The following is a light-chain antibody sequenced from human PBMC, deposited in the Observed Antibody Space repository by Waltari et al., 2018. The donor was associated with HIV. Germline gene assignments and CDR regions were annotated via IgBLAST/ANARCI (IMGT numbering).Light chain of an antibody. CDR2: GNN. V-gene: IGLV1-40*01. CDR3: QSYDRTLSVI. CDR1: SSNIGAGYD. Sequence: QSVLTKPPSVSGAPGQRVTISCTGSSSNIGAGYDVHWYQQLPGTAPKLLIYGNNNRPSGVPDRFSGSKSGTSASLAITGLQAEDEADYYCQSYDRTLSVIFGGGTKLTVL. J-gene: IGLJ2*01.